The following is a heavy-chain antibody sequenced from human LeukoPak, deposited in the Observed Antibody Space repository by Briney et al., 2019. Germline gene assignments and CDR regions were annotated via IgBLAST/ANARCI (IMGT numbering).Heavy chain of an antibody. V-gene: IGHV4-61*10. CDR2: IYYSGST. CDR3: ARASHRSHDTIYGMDV. CDR1: GGSISNGSYY. D-gene: IGHD3-9*01. Sequence: PSETLSLTCTVSGGSISNGSYYWSWIRQPAGKGLVWIGYIYYSGSTYYNPSLKSRVTISVDTSKNQFSLKLSSVTAADTAVYYCARASHRSHDTIYGMDVWGQGTTVIVSS. J-gene: IGHJ6*02.